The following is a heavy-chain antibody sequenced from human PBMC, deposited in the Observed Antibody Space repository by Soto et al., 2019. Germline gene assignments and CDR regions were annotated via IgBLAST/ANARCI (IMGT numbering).Heavy chain of an antibody. Sequence: EVQLLESGGGLVQPGGSLRLSCAASGFTFSTYAMSWVRQAPAKGLEWVSAISGSGGYTYYADSVKGRFTISRDNSKNTLYLQMNSVRAEDTAVYYCAKDRGVDYQGGYYFDYWGQGTLVTVSS. J-gene: IGHJ4*02. CDR2: ISGSGGYT. D-gene: IGHD2-2*01. CDR3: AKDRGVDYQGGYYFDY. CDR1: GFTFSTYA. V-gene: IGHV3-23*01.